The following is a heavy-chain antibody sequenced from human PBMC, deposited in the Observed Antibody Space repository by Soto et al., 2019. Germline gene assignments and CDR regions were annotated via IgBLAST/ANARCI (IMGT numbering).Heavy chain of an antibody. CDR3: AKVSTPPTIWSGYHGVFDYYYYMDV. CDR2: ISGSGGST. V-gene: IGHV3-23*01. D-gene: IGHD3-3*01. Sequence: GGSLRLSCAASGFTFSSYAMSWVRQAPGKGLEWVSAISGSGGSTYYADSVKGRFTISRDNSKNTLYLQMNSLRAEDTAVYYCAKVSTPPTIWSGYHGVFDYYYYMDVWGKGTTVTVSS. CDR1: GFTFSSYA. J-gene: IGHJ6*03.